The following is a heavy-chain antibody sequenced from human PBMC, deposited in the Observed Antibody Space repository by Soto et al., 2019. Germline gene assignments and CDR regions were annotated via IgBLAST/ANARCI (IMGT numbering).Heavy chain of an antibody. CDR2: TYYRSKWYN. CDR3: ARDRSYKGWFDP. J-gene: IGHJ5*02. Sequence: PSQTHSLTCDISGDKVSSNSAAWNWIKKSPSRGLEWLGRTYYRSKWYNDYAVSVKSRITINPDTSKNQFSLQLNSVTPEDTAVYYCARDRSYKGWFDPWGQGTLVTVS. D-gene: IGHD1-26*01. V-gene: IGHV6-1*01. CDR1: GDKVSSNSAA.